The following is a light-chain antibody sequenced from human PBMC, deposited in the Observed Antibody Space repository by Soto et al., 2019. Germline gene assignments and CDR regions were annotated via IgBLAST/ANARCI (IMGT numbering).Light chain of an antibody. J-gene: IGKJ3*01. V-gene: IGKV3-11*01. CDR2: DAS. CDR1: QGISTY. CDR3: QQRYNWPLFT. Sequence: EIVLTQSPATLSLSPGESATLSCRASQGISTYLAWYQQKPGQAPRLLIYDASNMATGVPTRFSGSGSGTDFTLTISSLEPEDFAVYYCQQRYNWPLFTFGPGTKVDVK.